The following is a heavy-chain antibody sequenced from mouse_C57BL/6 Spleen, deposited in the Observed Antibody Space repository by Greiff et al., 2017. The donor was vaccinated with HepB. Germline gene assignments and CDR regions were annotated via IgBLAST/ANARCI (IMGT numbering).Heavy chain of an antibody. CDR2: IDPSDSYT. V-gene: IGHV1-50*01. CDR1: GYTFTSYW. D-gene: IGHD1-3*01. CDR3: ARRAPVAPYYFDY. Sequence: QVQLQQPGAELVKPGASVKLSCKASGYTFTSYWMQWVKQRPGQGLEWIGEIDPSDSYTNYNQKFKGKATLTVDTASSTAYMQLSSLTSEDSAVYYCARRAPVAPYYFDYWGQGTTLTVSS. J-gene: IGHJ2*01.